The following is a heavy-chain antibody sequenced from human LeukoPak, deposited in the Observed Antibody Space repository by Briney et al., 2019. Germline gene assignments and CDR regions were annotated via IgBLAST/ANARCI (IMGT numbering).Heavy chain of an antibody. Sequence: GGSLRLSYAASGFNFSSYSMNCVRQAPGKGLEWVSSITSSSSYIYYADSVKGRYTISRDNAKNSLYLQRNSLRAEDTAVYYCARGRYGDYYYYYMDVWGKGTTVTVSS. J-gene: IGHJ6*03. D-gene: IGHD4-17*01. CDR2: ITSSSSYI. V-gene: IGHV3-21*01. CDR1: GFNFSSYS. CDR3: ARGRYGDYYYYYMDV.